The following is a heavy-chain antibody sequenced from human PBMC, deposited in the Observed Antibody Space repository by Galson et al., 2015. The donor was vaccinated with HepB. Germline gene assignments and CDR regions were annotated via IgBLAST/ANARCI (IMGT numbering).Heavy chain of an antibody. J-gene: IGHJ4*02. Sequence: SVKVSCKASGYTFTSYGISWVRQAPGQGLEWMGWISADNGNTNYAQKFQGRVTMTTDTSTSTAYMELRSLRSDDTAVYYCARRWFGDTTFDYWGQGTLVTVSS. CDR3: ARRWFGDTTFDY. V-gene: IGHV1-18*01. D-gene: IGHD3-10*01. CDR1: GYTFTSYG. CDR2: ISADNGNT.